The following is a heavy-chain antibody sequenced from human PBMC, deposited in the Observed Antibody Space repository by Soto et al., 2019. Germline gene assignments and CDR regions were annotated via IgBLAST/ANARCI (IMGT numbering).Heavy chain of an antibody. Sequence: PGGSLRLSCAASGFSFSSYNMNWVRQAPGKGLEWVSSISSSSSHIYYADSMEGRFTISRDNAKNSLYLQMNSLRAEDTAVYFCARDGAYDEQSYFDSWGQGTLVTVSS. D-gene: IGHD5-12*01. CDR3: ARDGAYDEQSYFDS. V-gene: IGHV3-21*01. J-gene: IGHJ4*02. CDR1: GFSFSSYN. CDR2: ISSSSSHI.